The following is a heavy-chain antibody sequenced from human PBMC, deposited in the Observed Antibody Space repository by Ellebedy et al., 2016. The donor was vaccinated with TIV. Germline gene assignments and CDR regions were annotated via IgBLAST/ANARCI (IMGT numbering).Heavy chain of an antibody. CDR3: ARHTMGFGELFELDP. D-gene: IGHD3-10*01. CDR2: IFYSGSS. V-gene: IGHV4-39*01. CDR1: GGSMNTSTYY. J-gene: IGHJ5*02. Sequence: SETLSLTCTVSGGSMNTSTYYWAWVRQPPGKGLEWIGSIFYSGSSYSNPSLKSRLTMTIDTSKSRFSLSLNSVTDADTAVYYCARHTMGFGELFELDPWGRGPWSPSPQ.